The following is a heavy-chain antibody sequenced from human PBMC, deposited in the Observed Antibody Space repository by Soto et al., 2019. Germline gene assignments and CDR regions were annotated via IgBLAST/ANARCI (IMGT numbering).Heavy chain of an antibody. Sequence: PGGSLRLSCSASGFTFTNYAIHWIRQAPGEGLEYVSAISSTGGSTYYADSVKGRFTISRDNSKNTVYLQMSSLRSEDSAVYYCVARYCSSTTCYQVDYWGQGTLVTVSS. CDR3: VARYCSSTTCYQVDY. J-gene: IGHJ4*02. V-gene: IGHV3-64D*06. CDR1: GFTFTNYA. D-gene: IGHD2-2*01. CDR2: ISSTGGST.